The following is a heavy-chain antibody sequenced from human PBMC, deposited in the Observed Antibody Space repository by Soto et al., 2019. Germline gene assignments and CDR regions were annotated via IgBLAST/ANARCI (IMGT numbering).Heavy chain of an antibody. V-gene: IGHV1-69*15. Sequence: QVQLVQSGAEVKKPGSSVKVSCKASGGTFSSYSINWVRQAPGQGLEWMGRIIPLFGAANYAQKFQGRVTFTADESTTTAYMELSSLRPADTAVYYCARGHTYAYCFDPWGQGTLVSVSS. CDR3: ARGHTYAYCFDP. D-gene: IGHD3-16*01. CDR1: GGTFSSYS. J-gene: IGHJ5*02. CDR2: IIPLFGAA.